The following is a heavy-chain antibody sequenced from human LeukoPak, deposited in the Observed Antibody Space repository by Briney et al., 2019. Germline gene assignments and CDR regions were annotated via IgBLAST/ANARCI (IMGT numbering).Heavy chain of an antibody. CDR2: IVVGSGNT. CDR1: GFTFTSSA. Sequence: SVKVSCKASGFTFTSSAMQWVRQARGQRLEWIGWIVVGSGNTNYAQKFQERVTITRDMSTSTAYMELSSLRSEDTAVYYCAAPGYSSGWYFGDYYYGMDVWGQGTTVTVSS. V-gene: IGHV1-58*02. J-gene: IGHJ6*02. D-gene: IGHD6-19*01. CDR3: AAPGYSSGWYFGDYYYGMDV.